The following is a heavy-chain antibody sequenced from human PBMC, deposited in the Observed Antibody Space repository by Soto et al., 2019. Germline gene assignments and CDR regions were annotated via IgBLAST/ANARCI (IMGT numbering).Heavy chain of an antibody. J-gene: IGHJ6*02. Sequence: QVQLVESGGGVVQPGRSLRLSCAASGFTFSSYAMHWVRQAPGKGLEWVAGISYDGSNKYYADSVKGRFTISRDNSKNPLYLNMNSLRAEDTAVYYCAGEGGKYCSSTSCYRGGAFRYYYDMDVWGQGTTVTVSS. CDR3: AGEGGKYCSSTSCYRGGAFRYYYDMDV. V-gene: IGHV3-30-3*01. D-gene: IGHD2-2*02. CDR2: ISYDGSNK. CDR1: GFTFSSYA.